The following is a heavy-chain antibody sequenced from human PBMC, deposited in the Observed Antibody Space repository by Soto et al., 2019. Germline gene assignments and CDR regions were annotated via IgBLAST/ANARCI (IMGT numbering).Heavy chain of an antibody. CDR1: GFTFSGSA. CDR2: ISYDGSNK. CDR3: VRGYSGTHPPRDH. J-gene: IGHJ4*02. Sequence: QVQVVESGGGVVQPGRSLRLSCAASGFTFSGSAMHWVRQAPGKGLEWVALISYDGSNKFYADSVKGRFTISRDNSKKTWYRQIKSRRPGETVVYYCVRGYSGTHPPRDHWAQETLVTVSS. V-gene: IGHV3-30-3*01. D-gene: IGHD1-26*01.